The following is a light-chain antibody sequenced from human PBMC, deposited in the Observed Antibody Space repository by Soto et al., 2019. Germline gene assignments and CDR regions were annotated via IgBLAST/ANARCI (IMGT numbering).Light chain of an antibody. CDR1: QRFSSP. J-gene: IGKJ1*01. Sequence: DIVLTQSPGTPSLSTEERATLSSRASQRFSSPLAWYQQKPGQAPRLLIYDASNRATVIPARFRGSGSGTDFTRIISCRGPGDFAVDHCVRRTTWPWTCGQGSKVEIK. CDR2: DAS. CDR3: VRRTTWPWT. V-gene: IGKV3-11*01.